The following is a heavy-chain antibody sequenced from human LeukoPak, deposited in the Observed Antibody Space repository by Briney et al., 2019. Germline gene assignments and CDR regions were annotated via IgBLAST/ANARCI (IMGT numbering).Heavy chain of an antibody. CDR3: ARGLGIAAAGNYYYGMDV. CDR1: GYTFTGYY. CDR2: INPNSGGT. Sequence: ASVKVSCKASGYTFTGYYTHWVRQAPGQGLEWMGWINPNSGGTNYAQKFQGWVTMTRDTSISTAYMELSRLRSDDTAVYYCARGLGIAAAGNYYYGMDVWGQGTTVTVSS. J-gene: IGHJ6*02. D-gene: IGHD6-13*01. V-gene: IGHV1-2*04.